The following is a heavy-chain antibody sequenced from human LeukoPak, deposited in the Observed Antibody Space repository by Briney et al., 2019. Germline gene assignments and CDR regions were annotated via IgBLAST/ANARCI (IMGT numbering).Heavy chain of an antibody. D-gene: IGHD2-15*01. CDR3: AKTFCSGGTCYPYNYYYMDV. Sequence: GGSLRLSCAASAFTFSTYSMNWVRQAPGKGLEWVSYISSSGSTIYYADSVKGRFTISRDNAKNSLYLQMNSLRAEDTAVYYCAKTFCSGGTCYPYNYYYMDVWGKGTAVTVSS. V-gene: IGHV3-48*01. J-gene: IGHJ6*03. CDR1: AFTFSTYS. CDR2: ISSSGSTI.